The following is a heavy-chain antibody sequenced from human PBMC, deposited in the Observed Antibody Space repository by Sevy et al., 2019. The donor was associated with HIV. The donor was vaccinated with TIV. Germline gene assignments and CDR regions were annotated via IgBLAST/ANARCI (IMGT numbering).Heavy chain of an antibody. J-gene: IGHJ4*02. CDR2: ISGSSTTI. CDR1: GFTFSSYS. CDR3: ARATNWNLGY. V-gene: IGHV3-48*01. Sequence: GGSLRLSCAASGFTFSSYSMNWVRQAPGKGLEWASYISGSSTTIYYADSVKGRFTISRDNAKNSLYLQMNSLRAEDTAVYYCARATNWNLGYWGQGTLVTVSS. D-gene: IGHD1-20*01.